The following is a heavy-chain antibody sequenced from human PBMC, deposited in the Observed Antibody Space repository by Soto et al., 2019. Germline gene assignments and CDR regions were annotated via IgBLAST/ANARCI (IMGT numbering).Heavy chain of an antibody. CDR2: IGPSDGKT. D-gene: IGHD3-10*01. CDR3: SVELNWVVSP. Sequence: VQLLQSGVGLVQPGGSLRLSCVASGFTFSSHVITWVRQSPGKGLDWVSGIGPSDGKTDYIDSVKGRFTISRDNSKNTLYLHMTSRRVEDTAVYYCSVELNWVVSPWGQGTLVTVS. CDR1: GFTFSSHV. V-gene: IGHV3-23*01. J-gene: IGHJ4*02.